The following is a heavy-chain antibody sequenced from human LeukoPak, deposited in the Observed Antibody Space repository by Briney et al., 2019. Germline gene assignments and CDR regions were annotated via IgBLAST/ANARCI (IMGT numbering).Heavy chain of an antibody. J-gene: IGHJ4*02. V-gene: IGHV1-18*01. CDR1: GYSFTSFG. CDR2: ISAFHGHT. D-gene: IGHD5-18*01. Sequence: GASVKVSCKSSGYSFTSFGLSWVRQAPGQGLEWMTWISAFHGHTHFAQKFQGRVTVSTDTSTSTAYLELRSLRSDDTAVYYCVRDRVGYTYAYPFDLWGQGTRVSVSS. CDR3: VRDRVGYTYAYPFDL.